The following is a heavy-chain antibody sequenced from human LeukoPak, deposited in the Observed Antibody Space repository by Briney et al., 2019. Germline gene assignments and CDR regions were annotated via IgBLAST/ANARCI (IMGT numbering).Heavy chain of an antibody. CDR2: ICGSGGST. Sequence: GGSLRLSCAASGFTFSSYAMSWVRQAPGKGLEWVSAICGSGGSTYYADSLKGRFTISRDNSKNTLYLQMNTLIAEDTAVYYCAPLNGYASSGYCSYWGQGPLVPVSS. CDR1: GFTFSSYA. D-gene: IGHD3-22*01. J-gene: IGHJ4*02. V-gene: IGHV3-23*01. CDR3: APLNGYASSGYCSY.